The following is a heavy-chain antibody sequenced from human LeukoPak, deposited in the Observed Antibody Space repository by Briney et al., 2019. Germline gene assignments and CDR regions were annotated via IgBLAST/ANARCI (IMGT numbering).Heavy chain of an antibody. CDR3: AKAYGGDSVGY. CDR2: IGGRDGST. D-gene: IGHD4-23*01. V-gene: IGHV3-23*01. Sequence: GGSLRLSCAASGFTFSSYGMSWVRQAPGKGLEWVSAIGGRDGSTYYADSVKGRFTISRDNSKNTLYLQVNSLRAEDTAIYYCAKAYGGDSVGYWGQGTLVTVSS. J-gene: IGHJ4*02. CDR1: GFTFSSYG.